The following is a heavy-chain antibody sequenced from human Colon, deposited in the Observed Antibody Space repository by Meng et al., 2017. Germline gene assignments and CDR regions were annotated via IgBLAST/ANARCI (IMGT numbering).Heavy chain of an antibody. CDR1: GFVLRSYW. CDR2: IKQDGSET. J-gene: IGHJ4*02. CDR3: VRLGGYSYGYFDY. V-gene: IGHV3-7*01. Sequence: GESLKISCEVSGFVLRSYWMGWVRQASGKGLEWVANIKQDGSETSYVGSVEGRFTISRDNAKNSLYLQLNNMRAKDTAVYYCVRLGGYSYGYFDYWGQGTLVTVSS. D-gene: IGHD5-18*01.